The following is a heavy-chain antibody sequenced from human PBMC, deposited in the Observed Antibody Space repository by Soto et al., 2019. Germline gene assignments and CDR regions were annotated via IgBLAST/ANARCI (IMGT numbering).Heavy chain of an antibody. CDR3: VKSVLRYFDWLLSVFDY. CDR1: GHTFYSYA. CDR2: ISGSGGST. V-gene: IGHV3-23*01. J-gene: IGHJ4*02. Sequence: GGSLRLSCVASGHTFYSYAMSGVRKDPGKGLEWVSGISGSGGSTYYADSVRGRFTISRDDSKNTLYLQMSSLRAEDTAVYYCVKSVLRYFDWLLSVFDYWGQGTLVTVSS. D-gene: IGHD3-9*01.